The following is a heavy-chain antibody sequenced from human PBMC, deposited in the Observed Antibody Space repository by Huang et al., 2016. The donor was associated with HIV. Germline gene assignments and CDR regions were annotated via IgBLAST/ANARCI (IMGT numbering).Heavy chain of an antibody. Sequence: QVRLVEYGGGVVSPGMSLRLSCQPSGFIFSNYAMHWGRQSAGTVLEWGVAVTYYGSSEYYADHLRGRVNISRYNYNNTVLRSLENRREDDTAVYYCAKDIGPRVAIAVGTFDMWTPGTMVVVSS. J-gene: IGHJ3*02. CDR2: VTYYGSSE. D-gene: IGHD2-21*01. CDR3: AKDIGPRVAIAVGTFDM. CDR1: GFIFSNYA. V-gene: IGHV3-30-3*02.